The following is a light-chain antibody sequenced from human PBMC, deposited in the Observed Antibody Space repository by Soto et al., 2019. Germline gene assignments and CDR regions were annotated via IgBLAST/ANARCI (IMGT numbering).Light chain of an antibody. V-gene: IGKV1-5*01. CDR3: QQYNSLSFT. J-gene: IGKJ2*01. Sequence: DIQMTQSPSSLSASVGDRVTITCRASQSITYWLAWYQQKPGRAPKLLIYDVFNLQSGVPSRFSGSGSGTEFTLTISSLQPDDSATYYCQQYNSLSFTFGQGTKLEIK. CDR1: QSITYW. CDR2: DVF.